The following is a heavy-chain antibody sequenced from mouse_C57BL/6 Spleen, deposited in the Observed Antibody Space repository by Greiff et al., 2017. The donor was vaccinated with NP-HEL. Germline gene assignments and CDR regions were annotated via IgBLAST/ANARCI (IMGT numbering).Heavy chain of an antibody. Sequence: QVQLQQSGAELVKPGASVKISCKASGYAFSSYWMNWVKQRPGKGLEWIGQIYPGDGDTNYNGKFKGKATLTADKSSSTAYMQLSSLTSEDSAVYFCARGDYYGSSPLWYFDVWGTGTTVTVSS. CDR1: GYAFSSYW. CDR2: IYPGDGDT. J-gene: IGHJ1*03. CDR3: ARGDYYGSSPLWYFDV. V-gene: IGHV1-80*01. D-gene: IGHD1-1*01.